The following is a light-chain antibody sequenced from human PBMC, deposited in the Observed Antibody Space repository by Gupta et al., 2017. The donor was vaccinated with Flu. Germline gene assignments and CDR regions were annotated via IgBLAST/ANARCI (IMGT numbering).Light chain of an antibody. Sequence: DTVMTQSPLSLSVTPGEPASISCRSSQSLLHTNGYNYLDWNLQKPGQSPQLLIYLGSNRASGVPDRFSGGGSGTTFTLKISRVAAEDVGIYYCMQALHTPPTFGQGTKVEVK. V-gene: IGKV2-28*01. J-gene: IGKJ1*01. CDR2: LGS. CDR1: QSLLHTNGYNY. CDR3: MQALHTPPT.